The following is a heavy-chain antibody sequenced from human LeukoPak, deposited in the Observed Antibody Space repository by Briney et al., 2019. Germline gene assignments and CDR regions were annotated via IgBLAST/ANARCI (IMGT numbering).Heavy chain of an antibody. J-gene: IGHJ3*02. CDR1: GGSISSGSYY. V-gene: IGHV4-61*02. D-gene: IGHD1-1*01. Sequence: SETLSLTCTVSGGSISSGSYYWSWIRQPAGKGLEWIGRIYTSGSTNYNPSLKSRVTISVDTSKNQFSRKLSSVTAADTAVYYCARHWRFDAFDIWGQGTMVTVSS. CDR2: IYTSGST. CDR3: ARHWRFDAFDI.